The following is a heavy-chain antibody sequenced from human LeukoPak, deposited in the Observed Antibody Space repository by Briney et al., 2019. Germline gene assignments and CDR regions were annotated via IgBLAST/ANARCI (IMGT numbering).Heavy chain of an antibody. V-gene: IGHV1-69*04. CDR2: IIPILGIA. CDR1: GGTFSSYA. D-gene: IGHD6-19*01. J-gene: IGHJ4*02. Sequence: SVKVSCKASGGTFSSYAISWVRQAPGQGLEWMGRIIPILGIANYAQKFQGRVTITADKSTSTAYMELSSLRSEDTAVYYCARDLPGIAVIHYWGQGTLVTVSS. CDR3: ARDLPGIAVIHY.